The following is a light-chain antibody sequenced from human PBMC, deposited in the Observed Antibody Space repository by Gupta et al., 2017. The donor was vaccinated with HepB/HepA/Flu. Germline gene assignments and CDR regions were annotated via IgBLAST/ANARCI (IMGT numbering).Light chain of an antibody. CDR2: DSS. J-gene: IGKJ5*01. CDR3: QQRNNWPLT. CDR1: QSVSSY. Sequence: EVVLTQSPPTLSLSPGERATLSCTASQSVSSYLAWYQQKPGQAPRLLIYDSSNRATGIPARFSGSGSGTDFTLTISSLEPEDSAVYYCQQRNNWPLTFGQGTRLEIK. V-gene: IGKV3-11*01.